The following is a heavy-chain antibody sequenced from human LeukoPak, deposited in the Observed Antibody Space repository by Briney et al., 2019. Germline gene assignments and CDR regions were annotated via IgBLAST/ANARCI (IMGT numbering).Heavy chain of an antibody. CDR3: ALGDPSSS. V-gene: IGHV3-66*01. D-gene: IGHD6-13*01. CDR2: VYSGGST. CDR1: GFTVSSSD. Sequence: PGGSLRLSCVASGFTVSSSDMSWVRQAPGKGLEWVSVVYSGGSTYYADSVKGRFTISRDSSKNTLYLQMNSLRAEDTAVYYCALGDPSSSWGQGTLVTVSS. J-gene: IGHJ4*02.